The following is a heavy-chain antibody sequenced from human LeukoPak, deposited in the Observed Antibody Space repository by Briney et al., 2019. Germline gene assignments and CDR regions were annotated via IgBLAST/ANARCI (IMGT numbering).Heavy chain of an antibody. V-gene: IGHV4-39*01. D-gene: IGHD6-13*01. Sequence: PSETLSLTCTVSGGSISSYYWGWIRQPPGKGLEWIGSIYYSGSTYYNPSLKSRVTISVDTSKNQFSLKLSSVTAADTAVYYCARSVRTIAAAWHDAFDIWGQGTMVTVSS. CDR3: ARSVRTIAAAWHDAFDI. J-gene: IGHJ3*02. CDR2: IYYSGST. CDR1: GGSISSYY.